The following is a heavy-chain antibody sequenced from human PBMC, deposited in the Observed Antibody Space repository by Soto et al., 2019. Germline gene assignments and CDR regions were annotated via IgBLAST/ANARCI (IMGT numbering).Heavy chain of an antibody. D-gene: IGHD3-3*01. CDR1: GFTFSSYA. V-gene: IGHV3-23*01. J-gene: IGHJ5*02. Sequence: GGSLRLSCMASGFTFSSYAMSWLRQAPGEGLEWVTAISGSGGNTYYADSVKGQSTISRDNSKNTLYLQMNSLRAEDTAVYYCAKDQNYYDFISGGPWGQGTLVTVS. CDR3: AKDQNYYDFISGGP. CDR2: ISGSGGNT.